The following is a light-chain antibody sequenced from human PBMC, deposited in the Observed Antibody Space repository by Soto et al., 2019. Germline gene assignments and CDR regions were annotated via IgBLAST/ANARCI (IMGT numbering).Light chain of an antibody. CDR1: SSDVGGYNY. V-gene: IGLV2-8*01. J-gene: IGLJ3*02. Sequence: QSVLTQPPSASGSPGQSVTISCNGTSSDVGGYNYVSWYQQHPGKAPKLMIYEVTKRPSGVPDRFSGSKSGNTASLTVSGLLSEDEADYYCSSHAGINNVVFGGGTKLTVL. CDR3: SSHAGINNVV. CDR2: EVT.